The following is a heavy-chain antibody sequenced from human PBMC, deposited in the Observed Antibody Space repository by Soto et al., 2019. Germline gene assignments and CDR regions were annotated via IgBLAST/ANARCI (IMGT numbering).Heavy chain of an antibody. CDR3: AKDLDYYGSGSYRRVGINYYGMDV. CDR2: ISWDGGST. Sequence: HPGGSLRLSCAVSGFTFDDYTMHWVRQAPGKGLEWVSLISWDGGSTYYADSVKCRFTISRDNSKNSLYLQMNSLRTEDTALYYCAKDLDYYGSGSYRRVGINYYGMDVWGQGTTVTVSS. J-gene: IGHJ6*02. V-gene: IGHV3-43*01. D-gene: IGHD3-10*01. CDR1: GFTFDDYT.